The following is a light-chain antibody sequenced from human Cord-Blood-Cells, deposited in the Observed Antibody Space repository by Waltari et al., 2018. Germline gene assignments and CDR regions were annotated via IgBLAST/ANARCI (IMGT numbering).Light chain of an antibody. CDR1: SSNIGSNT. CDR2: SKN. Sequence: QSVLTQPPSASGTPGQRVTISCSGSSSNIGSNTVNWYQQPPGTAPKLLIYSKNRRPSGVPDRFSGSKSGTSASLAISGLQSEDEADYYCAAWDDSLNGWVFGGGTKLTVL. V-gene: IGLV1-44*01. J-gene: IGLJ3*02. CDR3: AAWDDSLNGWV.